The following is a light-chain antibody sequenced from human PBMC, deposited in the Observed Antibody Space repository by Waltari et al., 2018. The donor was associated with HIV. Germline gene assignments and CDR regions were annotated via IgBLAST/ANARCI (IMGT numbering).Light chain of an antibody. Sequence: SYELTQPPSVSVSPGQTASITCSGDKLGDKYACWYQQKPGPAPVLVIYKDNKRPSGIPERFSGSNSGNTATLTISGAQAMDEADYYCQAWDNSGVFGGGTKLTVL. CDR2: KDN. CDR3: QAWDNSGV. J-gene: IGLJ2*01. V-gene: IGLV3-1*01. CDR1: KLGDKY.